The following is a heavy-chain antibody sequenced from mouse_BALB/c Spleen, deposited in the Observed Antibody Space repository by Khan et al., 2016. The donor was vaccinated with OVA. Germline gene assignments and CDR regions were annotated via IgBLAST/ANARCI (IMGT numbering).Heavy chain of an antibody. CDR3: ARGNYYGYAMDY. V-gene: IGHV3-2*02. D-gene: IGHD1-1*01. Sequence: EVQLQESGPGLVKPSQSLSLTCTVTGYSITSNYAWNWIRQFPGNKLEWMGYISYSGSTNYNPSLKSRISITRETSKNQFFLQLNSVTTEGTATDYCARGNYYGYAMDYWGQGTSITVSS. J-gene: IGHJ4*01. CDR1: GYSITSNYA. CDR2: ISYSGST.